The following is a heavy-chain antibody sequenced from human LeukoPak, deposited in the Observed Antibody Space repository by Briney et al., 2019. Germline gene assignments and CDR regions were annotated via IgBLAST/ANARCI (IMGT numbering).Heavy chain of an antibody. J-gene: IGHJ4*02. CDR2: ISWNSGNI. CDR3: AKGASSDIAAAGSLFDH. V-gene: IGHV3-9*01. D-gene: IGHD6-13*01. CDR1: GFTFSSYW. Sequence: GGSLRLSCAASGFTFSSYWMHWVRQAPGKGLEWVSGISWNSGNIGYADSVKGRFTISRDNAKNSLYLQMNSLRAEDTALYYCAKGASSDIAAAGSLFDHWGQGSLVTVSS.